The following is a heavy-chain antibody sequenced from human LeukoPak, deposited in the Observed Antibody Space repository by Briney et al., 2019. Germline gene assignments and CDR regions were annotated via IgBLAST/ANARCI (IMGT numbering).Heavy chain of an antibody. D-gene: IGHD3-22*01. V-gene: IGHV3-7*01. CDR3: ARDPARFGSGYYPER. Sequence: GGSLRLSCAASGSTFSTNWMSWVRQAPGKGLEWGANIKPAGSVKYYVGSVGGRFTISRDNDKNSLYLQMNSPGADDTSIYYCARDPARFGSGYYPERWGAGTQVTVSS. CDR1: GSTFSTNW. CDR2: IKPAGSVK. J-gene: IGHJ4*02.